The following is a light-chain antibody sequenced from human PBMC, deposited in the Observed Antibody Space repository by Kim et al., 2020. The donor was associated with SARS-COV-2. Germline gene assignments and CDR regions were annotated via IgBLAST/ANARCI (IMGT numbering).Light chain of an antibody. CDR2: LAS. J-gene: IGKJ2*01. CDR3: QHYSRFPYT. CDR1: QTISTW. V-gene: IGKV1-5*03. Sequence: DIQMTQSPSTLSASVEDRVTITCRASQTISTWLAWYQQKPGKAPNLLIYLASTLESGVPSRFIGSGSGTEFTLTIDSLQPDDFATYYCQHYSRFPYTFGQGTKLEI.